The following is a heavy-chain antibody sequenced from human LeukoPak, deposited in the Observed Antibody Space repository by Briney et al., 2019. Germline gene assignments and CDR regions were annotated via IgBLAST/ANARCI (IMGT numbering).Heavy chain of an antibody. V-gene: IGHV1-2*02. CDR3: ARGVATGGARFDY. Sequence: GASVKVSCKASGYTFTGYHMHWVRQAPGQGLEWMGRINPNTGDTNFAQNFQGRVNMTRDTSITTAYMELSRLRSDDTAVYYCARGVATGGARFDYWGQGTLVTVSS. D-gene: IGHD5-12*01. J-gene: IGHJ4*02. CDR2: INPNTGDT. CDR1: GYTFTGYH.